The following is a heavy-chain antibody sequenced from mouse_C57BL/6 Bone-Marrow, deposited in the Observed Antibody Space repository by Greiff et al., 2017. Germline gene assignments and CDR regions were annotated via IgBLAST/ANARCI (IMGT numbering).Heavy chain of an antibody. Sequence: EVQLVESGGGLVKPGGSLKLSCAASGFTFSDYGMHWVRQAPEKGLEWVAYISSGGDYIYYADTVKGRFTISRDNARNTLYLQMSSLKSEDTAMYYCTRGFGAWFAYWGQGTLVTVSA. CDR1: GFTFSDYG. J-gene: IGHJ3*01. D-gene: IGHD3-1*01. CDR2: ISSGGDYI. V-gene: IGHV5-17*03. CDR3: TRGFGAWFAY.